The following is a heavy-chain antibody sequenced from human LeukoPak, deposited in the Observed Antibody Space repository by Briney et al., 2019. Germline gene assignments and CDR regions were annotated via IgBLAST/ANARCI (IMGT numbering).Heavy chain of an antibody. J-gene: IGHJ5*02. V-gene: IGHV4-34*01. CDR3: ARHWRVAAASGWFDH. CDR2: INHSGST. CDR1: GGSFSGYY. Sequence: SETLSLTCAVYGGSFSGYYWSWIRQPPGKGLEWIGEINHSGSTNYNPSLKSRVTISVDTSKNQFSLKLSSVTAADTAVYYCARHWRVAAASGWFDHWGQGTLVTVSS. D-gene: IGHD6-13*01.